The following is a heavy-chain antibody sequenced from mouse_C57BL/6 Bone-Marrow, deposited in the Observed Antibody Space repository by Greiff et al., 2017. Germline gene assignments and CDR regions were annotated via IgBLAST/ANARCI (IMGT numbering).Heavy chain of an antibody. V-gene: IGHV2-2*01. CDR2: IWSGGGT. Sequence: QVQLKESGPGLVQPSQSLSITCTVSGFSLTSYGVHWVRQSPGKGLEWLGVIWSGGGTDYNAAFISRLSISKDNSKGQVFFKMNSLQADDTAIYYCARITTVVATDAMDYWGQGTSVTVSS. CDR3: ARITTVVATDAMDY. J-gene: IGHJ4*01. D-gene: IGHD1-1*01. CDR1: GFSLTSYG.